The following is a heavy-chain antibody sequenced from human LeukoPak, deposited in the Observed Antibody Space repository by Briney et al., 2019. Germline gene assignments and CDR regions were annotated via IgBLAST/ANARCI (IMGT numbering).Heavy chain of an antibody. CDR1: GGSISSYY. CDR2: IYYSGST. CDR3: AREATVTTGNWFDP. J-gene: IGHJ5*02. D-gene: IGHD4-17*01. V-gene: IGHV4-59*01. Sequence: SETLSLTCTVSGGSISSYYWSWIRQPPGKGLEWIGYIYYSGSTNYNPSLKSRVTISVDTSKNQFSLKLSSVTAADTAVYYCAREATVTTGNWFDPWGQGTLVTVSS.